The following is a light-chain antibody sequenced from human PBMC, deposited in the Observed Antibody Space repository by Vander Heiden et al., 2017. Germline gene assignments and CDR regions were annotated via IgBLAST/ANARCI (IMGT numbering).Light chain of an antibody. J-gene: IGKJ3*01. Sequence: DIQMTQSPSSLSASVGDRVTITCRASQSISSYLNWYQQKPGKAPKLLIYAASSLQSWGPSRFSCSGSGTSFHLTLRRLPPEDFATYYCQQSYSTLGTFGHGTKVDIK. CDR2: AAS. CDR3: QQSYSTLGT. CDR1: QSISSY. V-gene: IGKV1-39*01.